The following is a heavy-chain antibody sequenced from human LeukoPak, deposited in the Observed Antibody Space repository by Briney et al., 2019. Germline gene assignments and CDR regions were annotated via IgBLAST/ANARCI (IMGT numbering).Heavy chain of an antibody. CDR1: GFTLSSYG. D-gene: IGHD6-13*01. Sequence: GRSLRLSCAASGFTLSSYGMHWVRQAPGKGLEWVAVISYDGSNKYYADSVKGRFTISRDNSKNTLYLQMNSLRAEDTAVYYCAKDPHFDRIAAAGAFDYWGHGTLVTVSS. V-gene: IGHV3-30*18. CDR2: ISYDGSNK. J-gene: IGHJ4*01. CDR3: AKDPHFDRIAAAGAFDY.